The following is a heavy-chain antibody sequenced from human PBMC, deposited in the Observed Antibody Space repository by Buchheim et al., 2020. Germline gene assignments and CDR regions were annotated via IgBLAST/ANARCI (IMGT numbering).Heavy chain of an antibody. J-gene: IGHJ4*02. D-gene: IGHD1-7*01. Sequence: QVQLVESGGGVVQPGRSLRLPCAASGFTFSSYGMHWVRQAPGKGLEWVAVISYDGSNKYYADSVKGRFTISRDNSKNTLYLEIDSLRLEDAGVYFCNKLHPVWLTGTTGPFDDWGQGTL. CDR1: GFTFSSYG. CDR2: ISYDGSNK. CDR3: NKLHPVWLTGTTGPFDD. V-gene: IGHV3-30*03.